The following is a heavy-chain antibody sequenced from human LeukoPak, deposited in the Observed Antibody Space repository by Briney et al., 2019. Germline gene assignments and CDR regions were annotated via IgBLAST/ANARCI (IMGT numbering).Heavy chain of an antibody. CDR1: GLTFSGYD. CDR3: ARDVYDSSGYYYAKYYYYGMDV. Sequence: GGSLRLSCAASGLTFSGYDMHWVRQAPGKGPEWVAVMSYGGQNERYADSVEGRFTVSRDNPKNTVYLEMNSLRAEDTAVYYCARDVYDSSGYYYAKYYYYGMDVWGQGTTVTVSS. D-gene: IGHD3-22*01. V-gene: IGHV3-30*03. CDR2: MSYGGQNE. J-gene: IGHJ6*02.